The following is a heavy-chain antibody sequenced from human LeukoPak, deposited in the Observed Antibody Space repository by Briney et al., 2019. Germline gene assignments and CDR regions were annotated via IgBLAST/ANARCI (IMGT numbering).Heavy chain of an antibody. CDR1: GFIFNNYG. V-gene: IGHV3-23*01. Sequence: GGSLRLSCAASGFIFNNYGLIWVRQAPGKGLEWVSAISNDGGGTQYADFVEGRFTICRDNSKNTLFLQMSSLRAEDTALYYCAKGSSGYFADLWGQGTLVTVSS. CDR3: AKGSSGYFADL. J-gene: IGHJ5*02. CDR2: ISNDGGGT. D-gene: IGHD3-22*01.